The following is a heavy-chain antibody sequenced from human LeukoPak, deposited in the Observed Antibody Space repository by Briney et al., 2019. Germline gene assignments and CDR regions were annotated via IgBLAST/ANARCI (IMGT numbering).Heavy chain of an antibody. Sequence: PGPSPRLSYAASGFTFSRYCMNWVSQAPGKGLEWGTCISSSSSYTYYVDSVKGRFTISRDNAKNSLYLQMNTLRAEDTAVYYCARGRPVLQLLWCAFDIWGQGTMVTV. CDR2: ISSSSSYT. V-gene: IGHV3-21*01. CDR1: GFTFSRYC. J-gene: IGHJ3*02. D-gene: IGHD4/OR15-4a*01. CDR3: ARGRPVLQLLWCAFDI.